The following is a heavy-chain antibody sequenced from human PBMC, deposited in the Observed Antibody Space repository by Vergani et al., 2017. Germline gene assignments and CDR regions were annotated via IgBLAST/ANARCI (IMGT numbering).Heavy chain of an antibody. Sequence: QVQLVQSGAEVKKPGASVKVSCKASGYTFTSYAMHWVRQAPGQRLEWMGWINTGNGNTKYSQKFQGRVTITRDTSASTAYMELSSLRSEDTAVYYCARVLVLRVYPDTEDYFDYWGQGTLVTVSS. D-gene: IGHD2-8*01. CDR1: GYTFTSYA. CDR3: ARVLVLRVYPDTEDYFDY. V-gene: IGHV1-3*04. J-gene: IGHJ4*02. CDR2: INTGNGNT.